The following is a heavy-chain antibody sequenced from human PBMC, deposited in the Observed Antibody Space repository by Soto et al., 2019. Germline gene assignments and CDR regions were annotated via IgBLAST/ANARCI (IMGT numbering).Heavy chain of an antibody. CDR1: GFTFISYA. CDR3: VKDRSNYYDSSGYPVV. Sequence: WGSLRLSCSASGFTFISYAIHWCRHSPFKGLEYVSAISSNGGSTYYADSVKGRFTISRDNSKNTLYLQMSSLRAEDTAVYYCVKDRSNYYDSSGYPVVWGQGTLVTVSS. V-gene: IGHV3-64D*06. CDR2: ISSNGGST. D-gene: IGHD3-22*01. J-gene: IGHJ4*02.